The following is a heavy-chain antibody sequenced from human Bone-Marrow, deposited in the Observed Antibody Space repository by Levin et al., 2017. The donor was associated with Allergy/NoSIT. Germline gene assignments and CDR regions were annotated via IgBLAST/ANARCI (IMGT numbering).Heavy chain of an antibody. J-gene: IGHJ4*02. CDR2: INSDGTTT. Sequence: ASVKVSCAASGFTFTNYWMHWVRQAPGKGLVWVSRINSDGTTTRYADSVKGRFTISRDNAKNTVYLQMNSLRAEDTALYYCARDLGFLDYWGQGTLVTVSS. CDR1: GFTFTNYW. CDR3: ARDLGFLDY. V-gene: IGHV3-74*01.